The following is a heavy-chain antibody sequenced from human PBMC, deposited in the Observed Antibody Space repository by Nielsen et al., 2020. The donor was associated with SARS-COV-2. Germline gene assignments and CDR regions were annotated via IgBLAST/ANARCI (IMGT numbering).Heavy chain of an antibody. CDR3: ARTRYYDSSGYYVDY. CDR1: GDTFSSYA. V-gene: IGHV1-69*13. J-gene: IGHJ4*02. D-gene: IGHD3-22*01. CDR2: IIPIFGTA. Sequence: SVKVSCKASGDTFSSYAISWVRQAPGQGLEWVGGIIPIFGTANYAQKFQGRVTITADESTSTAYMELSSLRSEDTAVYYCARTRYYDSSGYYVDYWGQGTLVTVSS.